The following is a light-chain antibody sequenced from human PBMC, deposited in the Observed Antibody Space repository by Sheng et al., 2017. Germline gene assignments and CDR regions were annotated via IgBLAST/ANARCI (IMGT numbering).Light chain of an antibody. CDR3: QHYGGSPPSIT. CDR1: QSVSSTY. V-gene: IGKV3-20*01. CDR2: GDS. J-gene: IGKJ5*01. Sequence: EIVLTQSPGTLSLSPGDRATLSCRASQSVSSTYLAWYQQKAGQAPRLIIYGDSNRATGIPDRFSTSGSGTDFTLTISRLEPEDFAVYSCQHYGGSPPSITFGQGTRLEIK.